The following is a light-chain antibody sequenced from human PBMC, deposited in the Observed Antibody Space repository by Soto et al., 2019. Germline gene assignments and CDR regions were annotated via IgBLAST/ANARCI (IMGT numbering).Light chain of an antibody. CDR2: RAS. J-gene: IGKJ4*01. V-gene: IGKV4-1*01. CDR3: QQYFDAHLT. Sequence: DIVMTQSPDSLAVSLGERATINCKSSQSLLATSNNRIHLAWYQQKRGQPPRLLIYRASTRDSGVSDRFNGSGSGTEFTLTIRSLQPEDVATYYCQQYFDAHLTFGGGTRVEI. CDR1: QSLLATSNNRIH.